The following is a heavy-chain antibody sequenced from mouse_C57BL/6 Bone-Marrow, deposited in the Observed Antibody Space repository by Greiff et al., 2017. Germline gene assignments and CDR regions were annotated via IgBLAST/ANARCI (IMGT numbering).Heavy chain of an antibody. CDR1: GFTFSAYG. CDR3: ARLASYYFDY. J-gene: IGHJ2*01. CDR2: ISSCSSTI. Sequence: EVKLQESGGGLVKPGGSLKISCAASGFTFSAYGMHWVRQAPEKGLEWVAYISSCSSTIYYADTVKGRFTISRDNAKNTLFLQMTSLTSDDTAMYYCARLASYYFDYWGQGTTLTVSS. V-gene: IGHV5-17*01.